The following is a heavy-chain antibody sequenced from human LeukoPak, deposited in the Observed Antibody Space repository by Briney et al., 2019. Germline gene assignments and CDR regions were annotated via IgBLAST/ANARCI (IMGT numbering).Heavy chain of an antibody. Sequence: GGSLRLSCAASGFTFSSYAMSWVRQAPGKGLEWVSAISGSGGSTYYADSAKGRFTISRDNSKNTLYLQMNSLRAEDTAVYYCAKDFLWLGEFFPLFDYWGQGTLVTVSS. CDR2: ISGSGGST. CDR3: AKDFLWLGEFFPLFDY. D-gene: IGHD3-10*01. V-gene: IGHV3-23*01. CDR1: GFTFSSYA. J-gene: IGHJ4*02.